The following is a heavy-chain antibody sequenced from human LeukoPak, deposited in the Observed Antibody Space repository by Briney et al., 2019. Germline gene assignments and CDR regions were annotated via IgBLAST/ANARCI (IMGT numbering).Heavy chain of an antibody. J-gene: IGHJ4*02. V-gene: IGHV3-21*01. Sequence: PGGSLRLSCAASGFTFSSYSMNWVRQAPGKGLEWVSSNSSSSSYIYYADSVKGRFTISRDNAKNSLYLQMNSLRAEDTAVYYCAREGDSSGLYYFDYWGQGTLVTVSS. CDR1: GFTFSSYS. CDR3: AREGDSSGLYYFDY. D-gene: IGHD3-22*01. CDR2: NSSSSSYI.